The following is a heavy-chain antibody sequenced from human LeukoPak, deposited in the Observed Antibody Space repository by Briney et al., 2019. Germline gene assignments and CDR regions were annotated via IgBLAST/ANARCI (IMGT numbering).Heavy chain of an antibody. CDR1: GFTFSSYA. CDR3: AIMHGYYDGTGYWVQ. D-gene: IGHD3-22*01. J-gene: IGHJ1*01. V-gene: IGHV3-23*01. Sequence: PGGSLRLSCAASGFTFSSYAMSWVRQAPGKGLEWVSGILDSGYSTYYANSVKGRFTISRDNSNNTLYLQMNSLRDEDTAVYYCAIMHGYYDGTGYWVQWGQGTLVTVSS. CDR2: ILDSGYST.